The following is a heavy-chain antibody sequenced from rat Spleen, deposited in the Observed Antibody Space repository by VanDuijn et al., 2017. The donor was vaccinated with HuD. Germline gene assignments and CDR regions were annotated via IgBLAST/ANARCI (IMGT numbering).Heavy chain of an antibody. CDR3: ARRGYNNYFFDY. J-gene: IGHJ2*01. CDR2: ISYDGSHT. CDR1: GFTFSNYG. D-gene: IGHD1-10*01. V-gene: IGHV5-29*01. Sequence: EVQLVESGGGLEQPGRSLKLSCAASGFTFSNYGMAWVRQAPTKGLEWVATISYDGSHTYYRDSVKGRFTISRDNAKSTPYLRMDSLRSEDTATYYCARRGYNNYFFDYWGQGVMVTVSA.